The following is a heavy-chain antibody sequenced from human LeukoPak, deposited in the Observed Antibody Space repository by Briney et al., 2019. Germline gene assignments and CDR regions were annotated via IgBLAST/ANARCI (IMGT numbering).Heavy chain of an antibody. Sequence: GRSLRLSCAASGFTFSSYGMHWVRQAPGKGLEWVAVIWYDGSNKYYADSVRGRFTISRDNSKNTLYLQLNSLRAEDTAVYYCARESYYDSSGYYPLDYWGQGTLVTVSS. CDR1: GFTFSSYG. V-gene: IGHV3-33*01. D-gene: IGHD3-22*01. J-gene: IGHJ4*02. CDR2: IWYDGSNK. CDR3: ARESYYDSSGYYPLDY.